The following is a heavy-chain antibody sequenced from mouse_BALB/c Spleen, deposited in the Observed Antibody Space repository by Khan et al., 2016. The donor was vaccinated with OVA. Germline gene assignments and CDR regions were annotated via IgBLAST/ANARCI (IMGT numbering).Heavy chain of an antibody. J-gene: IGHJ3*01. CDR2: INPDSSTI. Sequence: EVKLLVPGGGLVQPGGSLKLSCAASGFAFSRYWMSWVRQAPGKGLEWIGEINPDSSTINYTPSLKDKFIISRDNAKNTLYLQMSKVRTEDTALSYCAEPYRYDGGTWFAYWGQGTLVTVSA. V-gene: IGHV4-1*02. CDR1: GFAFSRYW. D-gene: IGHD2-14*01. CDR3: AEPYRYDGGTWFAY.